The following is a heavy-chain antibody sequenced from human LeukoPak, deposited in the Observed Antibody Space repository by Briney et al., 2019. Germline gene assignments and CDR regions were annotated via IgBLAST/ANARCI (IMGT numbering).Heavy chain of an antibody. V-gene: IGHV4-39*01. D-gene: IGHD4-11*01. CDR1: GDSISSRNYY. Sequence: PSETLSLTCTASGDSISSRNYYWGWIRQPPGKGLEWIGSIYYSGSTYYNPSLRSRVTISVDTSKNQFSLKLSSVTAADTAVYYCARRRKTTGFDLWGRGTLVTVSS. J-gene: IGHJ2*01. CDR2: IYYSGST. CDR3: ARRRKTTGFDL.